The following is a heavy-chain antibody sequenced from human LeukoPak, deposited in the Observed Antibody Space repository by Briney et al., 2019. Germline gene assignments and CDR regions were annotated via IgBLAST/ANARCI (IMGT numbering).Heavy chain of an antibody. J-gene: IGHJ3*02. CDR2: ISYIGST. V-gene: IGHV4-59*11. CDR3: ARDLVTVTKGFDI. D-gene: IGHD4-17*01. CDR1: DDSFSSRY. Sequence: SETLSLTCAVSDDSFSSRYWTWIRQPPGKGLEWIGYISYIGSTNYNPSLKSRVTISIDTSRNQFSLRLSSVTAADTAVYYCARDLVTVTKGFDIWGQGTMVSVSS.